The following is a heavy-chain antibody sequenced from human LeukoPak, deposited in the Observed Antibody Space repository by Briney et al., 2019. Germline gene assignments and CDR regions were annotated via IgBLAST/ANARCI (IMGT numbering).Heavy chain of an antibody. J-gene: IGHJ4*02. CDR3: ARNKGRGYSYGYRLYYFDY. Sequence: PSETLSLTCTVSGGSISSSSYYWGWIRQPPGKGLEWIGSIYYSGNTYYNASLKSRVTISVDTSKNQFSLKLSSVTAADTAVYYCARNKGRGYSYGYRLYYFDYWGQGTLVTVSS. CDR2: IYYSGNT. CDR1: GGSISSSSYY. D-gene: IGHD5-18*01. V-gene: IGHV4-39*07.